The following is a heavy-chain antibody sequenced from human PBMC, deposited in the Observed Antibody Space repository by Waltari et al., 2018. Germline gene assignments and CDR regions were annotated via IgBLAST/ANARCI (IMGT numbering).Heavy chain of an antibody. CDR2: ISSSSSYI. D-gene: IGHD1-20*01. Sequence: EVQLVESGGGLVKPGGSLRLSCAASGFTFSSYSMNWVRQAPGKGLAWVSSISSSSSYIYYADSVKGRFTISRDNAKNSLYLQMNSLRAEDTAVYYCARDLTGTGGYWGQGTLVTVSS. J-gene: IGHJ4*02. CDR3: ARDLTGTGGY. V-gene: IGHV3-21*01. CDR1: GFTFSSYS.